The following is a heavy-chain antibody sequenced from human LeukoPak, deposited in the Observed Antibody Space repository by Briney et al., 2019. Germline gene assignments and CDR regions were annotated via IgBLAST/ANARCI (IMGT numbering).Heavy chain of an antibody. CDR3: ATFGDPGT. V-gene: IGHV3-23*03. CDR2: LYTGGST. CDR1: GFTFNNYA. J-gene: IGHJ4*02. Sequence: PGGSLRLSCAASGFTFNNYAMSWVRQAPGKGLEWVSVLYTGGSTYYADSVKGRFTISRDNSKNTLYLQMNSLRPEDTAVYYCATFGDPGTWGQGTLVTVSS. D-gene: IGHD3-16*01.